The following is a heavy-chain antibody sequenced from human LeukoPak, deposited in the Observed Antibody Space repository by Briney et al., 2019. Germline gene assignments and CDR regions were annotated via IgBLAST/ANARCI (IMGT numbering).Heavy chain of an antibody. Sequence: SVKVSCKASGGTFSSYAISWVRQAPGQGLEWMGGIIPIFGTANYAQKFQGRVTITADESTSTVYMEVSSLRFEDTAVYYCAKLMAAQGYFDYWGQGTLVTVSS. D-gene: IGHD2-8*01. V-gene: IGHV1-69*13. CDR2: IIPIFGTA. J-gene: IGHJ4*02. CDR1: GGTFSSYA. CDR3: AKLMAAQGYFDY.